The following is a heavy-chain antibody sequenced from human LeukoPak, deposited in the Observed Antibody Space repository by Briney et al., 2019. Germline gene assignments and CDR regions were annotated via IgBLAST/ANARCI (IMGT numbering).Heavy chain of an antibody. CDR1: GFTFSSYW. Sequence: PGGSLRLSCAASGFTFSSYWMSWVRQAPGKGLEWVANIKQDGSEKYYVDSVKGRFTISRDNSKNTLYLQMNSLRPEDTAVYYCTKDRNSWSNYFDYWGQGTLVTVSS. CDR3: TKDRNSWSNYFDY. V-gene: IGHV3-7*01. D-gene: IGHD6-13*01. CDR2: IKQDGSEK. J-gene: IGHJ4*02.